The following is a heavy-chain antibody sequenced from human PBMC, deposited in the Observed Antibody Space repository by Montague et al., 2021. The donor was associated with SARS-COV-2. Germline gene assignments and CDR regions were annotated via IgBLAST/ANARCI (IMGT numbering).Heavy chain of an antibody. J-gene: IGHJ4*02. D-gene: IGHD3-16*01. CDR1: GFFFNSYV. CDR2: ISGGSETI. Sequence: SLRLSCAASGFFFNSYVMSWVRQAPGKGLEWVSSISGGSETINYEDSVKGRFTISRDRSKNTLYLQLNNLRADDAAVYYCAKHLVPWYYFDYWGQGTLVTVSS. CDR3: AKHLVPWYYFDY. V-gene: IGHV3-23*01.